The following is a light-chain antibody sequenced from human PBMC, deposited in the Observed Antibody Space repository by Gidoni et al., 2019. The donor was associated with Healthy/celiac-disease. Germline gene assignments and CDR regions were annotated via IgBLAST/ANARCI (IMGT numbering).Light chain of an antibody. V-gene: IGLV3-1*01. CDR3: QAWDSSTFYV. Sequence: SLDPTPAPPGSASPGQTASITCSGDKLGDKYACWYQQKPGQSPVLVIYQDSKRPSGIPERFSGSNSGNTATLTISGTQAMDEADYYCQAWDSSTFYVFGTGTKVTVL. CDR1: KLGDKY. J-gene: IGLJ1*01. CDR2: QDS.